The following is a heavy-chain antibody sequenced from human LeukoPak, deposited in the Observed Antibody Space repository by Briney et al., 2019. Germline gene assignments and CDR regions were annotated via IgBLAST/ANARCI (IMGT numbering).Heavy chain of an antibody. CDR1: GFTFSGAW. Sequence: GGSLRLSCAASGFTFSGAWMSWVRQAPGKGLEWVGHIKGKTDGGTTDYAAPVKGRFAISRDDSKNTLYLQMNSLKIEDTAVYYCAREGTSGTHLNWFDPRGQGTLVTVSS. CDR3: AREGTSGTHLNWFDP. CDR2: IKGKTDGGTT. J-gene: IGHJ5*02. V-gene: IGHV3-15*01. D-gene: IGHD1-1*01.